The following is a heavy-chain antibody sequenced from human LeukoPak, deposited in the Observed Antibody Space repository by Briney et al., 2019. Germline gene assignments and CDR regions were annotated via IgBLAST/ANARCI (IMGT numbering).Heavy chain of an antibody. V-gene: IGHV3-11*01. CDR1: GFTFSDYY. J-gene: IGHJ6*02. CDR3: ARDRESYGMDV. CDR2: ISSSGSTI. D-gene: IGHD1-26*01. Sequence: GRSLRLSCEASGFTFSDYYMSLVRQAPGKGLEWVSYISSSGSTIYYADSVKGRFTISRDNAKKSLYLQMNSLRAEDTAVYYCARDRESYGMDVWGQGTTVTVSS.